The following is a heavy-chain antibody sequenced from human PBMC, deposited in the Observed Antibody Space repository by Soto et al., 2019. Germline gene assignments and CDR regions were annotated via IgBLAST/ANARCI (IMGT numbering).Heavy chain of an antibody. CDR1: GSTFTSYG. CDR2: ISAYNGNT. V-gene: IGHV1-18*01. CDR3: ARDVPTVTTGGPDY. J-gene: IGHJ4*02. D-gene: IGHD4-17*01. Sequence: QVQLVQSGVEVEKPGASVKVSCKASGSTFTSYGFSWGQQAPGQGLEWMGWISAYNGNTNYAQKFQGRVTMTTDTSTSTAYMELRSLRSDDTAVYYCARDVPTVTTGGPDYWGQGTLVTVSS.